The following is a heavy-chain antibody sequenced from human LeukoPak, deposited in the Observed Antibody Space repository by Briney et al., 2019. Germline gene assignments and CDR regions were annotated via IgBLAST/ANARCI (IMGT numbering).Heavy chain of an antibody. V-gene: IGHV6-1*01. D-gene: IGHD3-10*01. Sequence: SQTLSLTCAISGDSVSSNSAAWNWIRQSPSRGLEWLGRTYYRSKWYNDYAVSVKSRITINPDTSKNQFSLQLNSVTPEDTAVYYCARDPEVELAYYYYGMDVWGQGTTVTVSS. J-gene: IGHJ6*02. CDR1: GDSVSSNSAA. CDR2: TYYRSKWYN. CDR3: ARDPEVELAYYYYGMDV.